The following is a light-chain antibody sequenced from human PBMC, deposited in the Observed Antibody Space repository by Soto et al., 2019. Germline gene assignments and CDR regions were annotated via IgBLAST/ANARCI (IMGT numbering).Light chain of an antibody. J-gene: IGKJ1*01. CDR2: DAS. CDR1: QSVSRY. CDR3: QQRSNWT. V-gene: IGKV3-11*01. Sequence: EIVLTQSPATLSLSPGERVTLSCRASQSVSRYLAWYQQKPGQAPRLLIYDASNRATGIPARFRGSGSGTDFTLTISSLEPEDFAVYCCQQRSNWTFGQGTKVEIK.